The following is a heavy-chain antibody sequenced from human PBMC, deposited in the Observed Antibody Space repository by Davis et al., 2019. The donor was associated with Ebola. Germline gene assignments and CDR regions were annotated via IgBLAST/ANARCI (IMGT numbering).Heavy chain of an antibody. Sequence: GESLKISCAASGFTFSPYSMSWVRQAPGKGLEWISYISGASETIYYADSVKGRFTISRDNAKNSLYLQMNSLRDEDTAMYYCARDNWYKNDNWGQGTLVTV. J-gene: IGHJ4*02. V-gene: IGHV3-48*02. CDR2: ISGASETI. D-gene: IGHD1/OR15-1a*01. CDR1: GFTFSPYS. CDR3: ARDNWYKNDN.